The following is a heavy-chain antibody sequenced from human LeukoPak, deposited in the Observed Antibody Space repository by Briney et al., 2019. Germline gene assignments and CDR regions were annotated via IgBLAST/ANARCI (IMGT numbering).Heavy chain of an antibody. CDR2: ISSSSSYI. CDR1: GFTFSSYS. CDR3: ARVWDYDSSGNDAFDI. D-gene: IGHD3-22*01. V-gene: IGHV3-21*01. Sequence: KAGGSLRLSCAASGFTFSSYSMNWVRQAPGKGLEWVSSISSSSSYIYYADSVKGRFTISRDNAKNSLYLQMNSLRAEDTAVYYCARVWDYDSSGNDAFDIWGQGTMVTVSS. J-gene: IGHJ3*02.